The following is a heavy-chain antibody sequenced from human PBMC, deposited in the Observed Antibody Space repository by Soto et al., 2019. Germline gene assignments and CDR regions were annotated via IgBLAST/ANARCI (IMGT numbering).Heavy chain of an antibody. J-gene: IGHJ6*02. CDR1: GYTFTSSG. CDR3: ARDQGITTFGVYSMYYYGMDV. Sequence: QVQLVQSGAEVKKPGASVKVSCKASGYTFTSSGISWVRQAPGQGLEWMGWISSDNGNTNYAQHLQGRVSMTTDTSTSTAYMDLWSLRSDDTAVYYCARDQGITTFGVYSMYYYGMDVWGQGTTVTVSS. CDR2: ISSDNGNT. D-gene: IGHD3-3*01. V-gene: IGHV1-18*01.